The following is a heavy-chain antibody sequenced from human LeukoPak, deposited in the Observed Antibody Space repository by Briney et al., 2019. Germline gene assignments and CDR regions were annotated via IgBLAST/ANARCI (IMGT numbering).Heavy chain of an antibody. J-gene: IGHJ6*02. CDR2: INADGSST. D-gene: IGHD2/OR15-2a*01. V-gene: IGHV3-74*01. CDR1: GFTFRGYW. CDR3: ARAGYSTTPWTYGVDV. Sequence: GGSLRLSCAASGFTFRGYWMHWVRQAPGKGLVWVSRINADGSSTTYADSAKGRFTISRDNAKNTLYLQMNSLRAEDTAVYYCARAGYSTTPWTYGVDVWGQGTAVTVSS.